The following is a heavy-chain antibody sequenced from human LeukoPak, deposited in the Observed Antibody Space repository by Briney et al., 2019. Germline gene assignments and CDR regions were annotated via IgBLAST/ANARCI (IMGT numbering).Heavy chain of an antibody. CDR1: GYTFTGYY. D-gene: IGHD2-2*01. V-gene: IGHV1-2*02. J-gene: IGHJ5*02. CDR3: ARRAVVVPAAIAATPDNWFDP. CDR2: INPTSGGT. Sequence: ASVKVSCKASGYTFTGYYMHWVRQAPGQGLGWMGWINPTSGGTNYAQKFQGRVTMTRDTSISTAYMELSRLRSDDTAVYYCARRAVVVPAAIAATPDNWFDPWGQGTLVTVSS.